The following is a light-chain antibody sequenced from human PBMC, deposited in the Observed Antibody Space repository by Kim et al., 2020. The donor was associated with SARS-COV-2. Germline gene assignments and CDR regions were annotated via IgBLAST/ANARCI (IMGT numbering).Light chain of an antibody. J-gene: IGKJ2*01. V-gene: IGKV1-33*01. Sequence: DIQMTQSPSSLSASVGDRVTITCQASQDISNYLNWYQQKPGKAPKLLIYDASNLETGVPSRFSGSGSGTDFTFTISSLQPEDIATYYSQQYDNLPMYTFGQGTKLEI. CDR2: DAS. CDR1: QDISNY. CDR3: QQYDNLPMYT.